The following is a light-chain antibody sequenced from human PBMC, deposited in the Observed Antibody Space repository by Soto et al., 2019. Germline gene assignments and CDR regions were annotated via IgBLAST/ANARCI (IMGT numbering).Light chain of an antibody. Sequence: QSFLTQPRRVYAPPGQRFTISCTGSISHIGADYDVHWYQQIPGTAPKVLIYGNDNRPSGVPDRFSGSKSGTSASLGITGLQADDEADYYCQSYDSSLGGYVFGTGTKVTVL. CDR3: QSYDSSLGGYV. J-gene: IGLJ1*01. CDR1: ISHIGADYD. CDR2: GND. V-gene: IGLV1-40*01.